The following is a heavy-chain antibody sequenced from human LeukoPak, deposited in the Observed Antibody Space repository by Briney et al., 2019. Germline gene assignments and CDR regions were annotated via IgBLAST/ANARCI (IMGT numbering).Heavy chain of an antibody. D-gene: IGHD1-14*01. CDR3: ARRSTTPCFDY. V-gene: IGHV1-18*01. J-gene: IGHJ4*02. CDR1: GYTFPNYG. CDR2: ISAYNGNT. Sequence: GASVKVSCRASGYTFPNYGISWLRQAPGQGLEWMGWISAYNGNTNYAQKLQGRVTMTTDTSTSTAYMELRSLRSDDTAVYYCARRSTTPCFDYWGQGALVTVSS.